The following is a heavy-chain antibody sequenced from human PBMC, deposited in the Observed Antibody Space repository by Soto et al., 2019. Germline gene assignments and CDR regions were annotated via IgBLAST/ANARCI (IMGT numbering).Heavy chain of an antibody. V-gene: IGHV1-69*01. J-gene: IGHJ6*02. CDR2: IIPIFGTA. CDR3: ARCSRDYLSAYLYYYGMDV. CDR1: GGTFSSYA. Sequence: QVQLVQSGAEVKKPGSSVKVSCKASGGTFSSYAISWVRQAPGQGLEWMGGIIPIFGTANYAQKFQCRLTIIAYESTRTAYMELGSLISEGTAVHYCARCSRDYLSAYLYYYGMDVWGQGTTVTVCS. D-gene: IGHD5-12*01.